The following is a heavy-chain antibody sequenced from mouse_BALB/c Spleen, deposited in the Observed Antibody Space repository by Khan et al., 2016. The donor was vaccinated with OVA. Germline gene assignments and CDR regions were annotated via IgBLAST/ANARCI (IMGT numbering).Heavy chain of an antibody. J-gene: IGHJ1*01. CDR3: TRVGNYWYFDV. D-gene: IGHD2-1*01. CDR2: INTYTGEP. CDR1: GYTFTNYG. V-gene: IGHV9-3-1*01. Sequence: QSQLVQSGPELKKPGETVKISCKASGYTFTNYGMNWVKQAPGKALKWMGWINTYTGEPTYADDFKGRFAFSLETSATTAYLQLNNLKNEDTATYCCTRVGNYWYFDVWCAGTTVTVSS.